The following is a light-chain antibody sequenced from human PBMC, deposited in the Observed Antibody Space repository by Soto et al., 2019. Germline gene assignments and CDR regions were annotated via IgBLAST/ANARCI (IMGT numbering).Light chain of an antibody. CDR3: QQYGSSPKT. V-gene: IGKV3-20*01. J-gene: IGKJ1*01. CDR1: QSVSSSF. Sequence: GLTQSPGTLSLSPGERATLSCRASQSVSSSFLSWYQQKPGQAPRLLIYGASSRATGIPDRFSGSGSGTDFTLTISRLEPEDFAVYYCQQYGSSPKTFGQGTKVDIK. CDR2: GAS.